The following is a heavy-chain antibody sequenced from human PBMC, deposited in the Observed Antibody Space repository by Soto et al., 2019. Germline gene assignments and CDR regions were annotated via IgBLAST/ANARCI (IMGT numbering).Heavy chain of an antibody. J-gene: IGHJ6*02. CDR3: ARLLSEWPMSTYYYYGMDV. Sequence: VKVSCKASGGTFSSYAISWVRQAPGQGLEWMGGIIPIFGTANYAQKFQGRVTITADESTSTAYMELSSLRSEDTAVYYSARLLSEWPMSTYYYYGMDVWGQGTTVTVSS. V-gene: IGHV1-69*01. D-gene: IGHD1-1*01. CDR2: IIPIFGTA. CDR1: GGTFSSYA.